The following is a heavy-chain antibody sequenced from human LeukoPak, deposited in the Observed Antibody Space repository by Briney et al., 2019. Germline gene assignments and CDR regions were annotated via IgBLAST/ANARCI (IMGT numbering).Heavy chain of an antibody. J-gene: IGHJ5*02. Sequence: GGSLRLSCAASGFTFSSYAMSWVRQAPGKGLEWVAVISYDGSNKYYADSVKGRFTISRDNSKNTLYLQMNSLRAEDTAVYYCAKDRGYSSRSLDPWGQGTLVTVSS. D-gene: IGHD6-13*01. CDR3: AKDRGYSSRSLDP. CDR1: GFTFSSYA. V-gene: IGHV3-30*18. CDR2: ISYDGSNK.